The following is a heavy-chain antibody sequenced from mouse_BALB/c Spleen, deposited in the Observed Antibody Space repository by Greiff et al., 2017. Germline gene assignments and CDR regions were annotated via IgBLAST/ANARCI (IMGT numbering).Heavy chain of an antibody. D-gene: IGHD2-4*01. Sequence: EVKVVESGGGLVKPGGSLKLSCAASGFTFSDYYMYWVRQTPEKRLEWVATISDGGSYTYYPDSVKGRFTISRDNAKNNLYLQMSSLKSEDTAMYYCARDLFDYGTRGAWFAYWGQGTLVTVSA. J-gene: IGHJ3*01. V-gene: IGHV5-4*02. CDR3: ARDLFDYGTRGAWFAY. CDR1: GFTFSDYY. CDR2: ISDGGSYT.